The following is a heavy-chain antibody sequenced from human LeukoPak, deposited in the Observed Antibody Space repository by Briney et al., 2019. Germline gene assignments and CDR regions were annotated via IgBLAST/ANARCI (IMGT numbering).Heavy chain of an antibody. D-gene: IGHD3-22*01. CDR3: AKPVGRGYYYDSSGSDY. CDR1: GFTFSSYS. V-gene: IGHV3-21*04. CDR2: ISSSSSYI. Sequence: GGSLRLSCAASGFTFSSYSMNWVRQAPGKGLEWVSSISSSSSYIYYADSVKGRFTISRDNSKNTLYLQMNSLRAEDTAVYYCAKPVGRGYYYDSSGSDYWGQGTLVTVSS. J-gene: IGHJ4*02.